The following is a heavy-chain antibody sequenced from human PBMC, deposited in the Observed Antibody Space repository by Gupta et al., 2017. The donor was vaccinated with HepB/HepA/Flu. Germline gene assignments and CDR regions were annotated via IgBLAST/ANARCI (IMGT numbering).Heavy chain of an antibody. CDR1: GFTFSSYA. Sequence: EVQLLESGGGLVQPGGSLRLSCAASGFTFSSYAISWVRQAPGKGLEWVSAISGSGGSTYYADSVKGRFTISRDNSKNTLYLQMNSLRAEDTAVYYCAKFQGDHYYYYYYDMDVWGQGTTVTVSS. D-gene: IGHD2-21*01. CDR3: AKFQGDHYYYYYYDMDV. J-gene: IGHJ6*02. V-gene: IGHV3-23*01. CDR2: ISGSGGST.